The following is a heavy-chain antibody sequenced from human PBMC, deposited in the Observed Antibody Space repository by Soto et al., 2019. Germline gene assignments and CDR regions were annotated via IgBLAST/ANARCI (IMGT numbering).Heavy chain of an antibody. J-gene: IGHJ4*02. CDR3: ARGYGSGSYSLYLPFDY. CDR2: ISSSSSTI. D-gene: IGHD3-10*01. Sequence: GGSLRLSCAASGFTFSSYSMNWVRQAPGKGLEWVSYISSSSSTIYYADSVKGRFTISRDNAKNSLYLQMNSLRAEDTAVYYCARGYGSGSYSLYLPFDYWGQGTLVTVSS. CDR1: GFTFSSYS. V-gene: IGHV3-48*01.